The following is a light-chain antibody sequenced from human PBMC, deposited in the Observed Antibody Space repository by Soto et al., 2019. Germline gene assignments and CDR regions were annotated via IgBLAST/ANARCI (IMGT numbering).Light chain of an antibody. Sequence: DIQMTQSPSTLSASVGDRVTITCRASQSISYWLAWYQQKRGKAPKLLIQKASSLESGVPSRFSGSGYGTEFTLTISSLQPDDFATYYCQQYNTYSRTFAQGTTVEI. V-gene: IGKV1-5*03. CDR2: KAS. CDR3: QQYNTYSRT. J-gene: IGKJ1*01. CDR1: QSISYW.